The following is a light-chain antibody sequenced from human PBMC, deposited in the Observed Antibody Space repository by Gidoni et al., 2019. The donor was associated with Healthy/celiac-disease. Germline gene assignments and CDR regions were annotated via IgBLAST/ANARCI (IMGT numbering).Light chain of an antibody. CDR3: LQDYNYPPWT. V-gene: IGKV1-6*01. J-gene: IGKJ1*01. CDR2: AAS. Sequence: AIQMTQSPSSLSASVGDRVTITCRASQGIRNDLGWYQQKPGKAPKLLIYAASSLKSGVPSRFSGSGSGTDFTLTISSLQPEDFATYYCLQDYNYPPWTFGQXTKVEIK. CDR1: QGIRND.